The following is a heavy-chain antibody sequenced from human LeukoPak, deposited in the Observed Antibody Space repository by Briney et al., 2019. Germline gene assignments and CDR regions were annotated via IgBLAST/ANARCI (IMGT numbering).Heavy chain of an antibody. Sequence: GGSLRLSCAASGFTFSTYWMHWVRQAPGKRLVWVSRVNGDGSSTNYADSVKGRFTISRDNAKNTLYLQMNSLRAEDTAVYYCARDGIAAVDFDYWGQGILVTVSS. CDR2: VNGDGSST. V-gene: IGHV3-74*01. J-gene: IGHJ4*02. D-gene: IGHD6-13*01. CDR1: GFTFSTYW. CDR3: ARDGIAAVDFDY.